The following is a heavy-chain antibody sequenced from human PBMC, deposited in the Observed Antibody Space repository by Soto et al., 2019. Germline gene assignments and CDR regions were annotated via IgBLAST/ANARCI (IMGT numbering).Heavy chain of an antibody. V-gene: IGHV4-34*01. D-gene: IGHD4-17*01. CDR1: GGSFSGYY. CDR2: INHSGST. J-gene: IGHJ3*02. Sequence: SETLSLTCAVYGGSFSGYYWSWIRQPPGKGLEWIGEINHSGSTNYNPSLKSRVTISVDTSKNQFSLKLSSVTAADTAVYYCARGPRIFLRGDYVGAFDIWGQGTMVTVSS. CDR3: ARGPRIFLRGDYVGAFDI.